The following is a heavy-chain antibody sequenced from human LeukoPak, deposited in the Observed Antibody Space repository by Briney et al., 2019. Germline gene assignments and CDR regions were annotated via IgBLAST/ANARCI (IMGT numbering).Heavy chain of an antibody. CDR1: GGSISSGGYY. Sequence: SETLSLTCTVSGGSISSGGYYWSWIRQHPGKGLEWIGYIYYSGSTYYNPSLKSRVTISVDTSKNQFSLKLSSVTAADTAVYYCARGDRYSSGWFFDYWGQGTLVTVSS. D-gene: IGHD6-19*01. CDR2: IYYSGST. J-gene: IGHJ4*02. V-gene: IGHV4-31*03. CDR3: ARGDRYSSGWFFDY.